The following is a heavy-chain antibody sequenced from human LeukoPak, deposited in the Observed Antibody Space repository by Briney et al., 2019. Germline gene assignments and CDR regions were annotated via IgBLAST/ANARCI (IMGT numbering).Heavy chain of an antibody. J-gene: IGHJ4*02. D-gene: IGHD3-22*01. Sequence: PGRSLRLSCAASGFTFSNCGMHWVRQAPGKGLEWVAFIWNDGNNKYYADSVKGRLTISRDDSKNTLYLQMDSLRAEDTAVYYCARAGDSRGYYSLFDFWGQGTLVTVSS. CDR1: GFTFSNCG. CDR3: ARAGDSRGYYSLFDF. V-gene: IGHV3-33*01. CDR2: IWNDGNNK.